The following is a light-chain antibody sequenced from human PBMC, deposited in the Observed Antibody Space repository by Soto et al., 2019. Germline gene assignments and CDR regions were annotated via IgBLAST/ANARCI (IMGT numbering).Light chain of an antibody. J-gene: IGLJ1*01. CDR1: NSDVGAYIY. Sequence: ALTQPASVSGSPGQSITISCTGTNSDVGAYIYVSWYQQHPGKAPKLMVYDINNRPSGVSNRFSGSKSANTASLTISGLQADDEADYYCVSFTTKSSYVFGTGTRSPS. V-gene: IGLV2-14*03. CDR3: VSFTTKSSYV. CDR2: DIN.